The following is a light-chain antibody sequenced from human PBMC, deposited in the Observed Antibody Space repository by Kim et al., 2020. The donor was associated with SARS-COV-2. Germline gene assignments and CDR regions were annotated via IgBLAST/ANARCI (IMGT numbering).Light chain of an antibody. CDR2: DVS. CDR1: SGDIGAYDY. V-gene: IGLV2-14*01. CDR3: NSYTISSTYV. Sequence: QSALTQPASVSGSPGQSVTISCAGTSGDIGAYDYVSWYQQHPGKVPKLLIYDVSERPSGVSTRFSGSKSVNTASLTISGLQADDEDDYYCNSYTISSTYVFGTGTKVTVL. J-gene: IGLJ1*01.